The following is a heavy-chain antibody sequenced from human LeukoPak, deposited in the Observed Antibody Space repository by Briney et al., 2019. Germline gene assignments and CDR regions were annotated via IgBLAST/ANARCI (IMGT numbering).Heavy chain of an antibody. D-gene: IGHD3-3*01. V-gene: IGHV5-51*01. CDR3: ASLTIFGVDLGAFDI. Sequence: GESLKISCKGSGYSFTSYWIGWVRQMPGKGLEWMGIIYPGDSDTRYSPSFQGQVTISADKSISTAYLQWSSLKASDTAMYYCASLTIFGVDLGAFDIWGQGTMVTVSS. CDR2: IYPGDSDT. J-gene: IGHJ3*02. CDR1: GYSFTSYW.